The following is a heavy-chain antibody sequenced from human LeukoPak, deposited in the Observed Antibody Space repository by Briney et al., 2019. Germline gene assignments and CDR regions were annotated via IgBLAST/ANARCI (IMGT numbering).Heavy chain of an antibody. J-gene: IGHJ6*02. D-gene: IGHD5-24*01. CDR1: GGSITSYY. V-gene: IGHV4-4*07. CDR3: ARGQRMDV. Sequence: SETLSLTCAVSGGSITSYYWTWIRQPAGKGLEWIGRIYTSGNTNYNPSLKSRVTMSLDTSKSQLSLKLSSVTAADTAVYYCARGQRMDVWGQGTTVTVSS. CDR2: IYTSGNT.